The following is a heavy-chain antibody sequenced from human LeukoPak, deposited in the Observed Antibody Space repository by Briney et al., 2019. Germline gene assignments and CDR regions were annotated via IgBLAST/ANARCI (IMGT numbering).Heavy chain of an antibody. CDR1: GFTFSSYW. CDR3: AKDGLAYCGGDCHFDY. D-gene: IGHD2-21*02. CDR2: INSDGSST. Sequence: PGGSLRLSCAASGFTFSSYWMHWVRQAPGKGLVWVSRINSDGSSTSYADSVKGRFTISRDNSKNTLYLQMNSLRAEDTAVYYCAKDGLAYCGGDCHFDYWGQGTLVTVSS. V-gene: IGHV3-74*01. J-gene: IGHJ4*02.